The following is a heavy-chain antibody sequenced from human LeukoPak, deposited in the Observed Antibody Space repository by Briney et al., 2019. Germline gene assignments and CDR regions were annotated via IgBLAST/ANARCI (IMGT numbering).Heavy chain of an antibody. J-gene: IGHJ2*01. D-gene: IGHD6-13*01. V-gene: IGHV3-7*01. CDR1: GFTFNTYS. CDR3: ARVGSSWYPGAWYFDL. CDR2: IKQDGSEK. Sequence: GGSLRLSCAASGFTFNTYSMNWVRQAPGKGLEWVANIKQDGSEKYYVDSVKGRFTISRDNAKNSLYLQMNSLRAEDTAVYYCARVGSSWYPGAWYFDLWGRGTLVTVSS.